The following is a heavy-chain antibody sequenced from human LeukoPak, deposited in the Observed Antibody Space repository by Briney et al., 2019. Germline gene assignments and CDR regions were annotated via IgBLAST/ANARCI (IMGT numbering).Heavy chain of an antibody. CDR1: GFTFSSYW. J-gene: IGHJ4*02. CDR3: VRDLLGESAAGGY. Sequence: GGSLRLACAASGFTFSSYWMHSVRQAPGKGLVWVSRINSDGSSTSYADSVKGRFTISRDNPENSLYLQMNSLRADDTAVYYCVRDLLGESAAGGYWGQGTLVAVSS. V-gene: IGHV3-74*01. D-gene: IGHD3-16*01. CDR2: INSDGSST.